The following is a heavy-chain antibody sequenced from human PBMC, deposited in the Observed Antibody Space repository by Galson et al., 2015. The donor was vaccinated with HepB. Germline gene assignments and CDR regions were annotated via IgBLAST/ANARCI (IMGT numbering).Heavy chain of an antibody. J-gene: IGHJ6*02. V-gene: IGHV3-21*01. D-gene: IGHD5-18*01. CDR3: ARDCREQLWLRASYYYYGMDV. CDR2: ISSSSSYI. CDR1: GFTFSSYS. Sequence: SLRLSCAASGFTFSSYSMNWVRQAPGKGLEWVSSISSSSSYIYYADSVKGRFTISRDNAKNSLYLQMNSLRAEDTAVYYCARDCREQLWLRASYYYYGMDVWGQGTTVTVSS.